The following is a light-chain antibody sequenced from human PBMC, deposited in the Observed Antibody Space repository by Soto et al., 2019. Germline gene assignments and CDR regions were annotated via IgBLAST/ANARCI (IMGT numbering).Light chain of an antibody. CDR1: QGISSY. CDR2: TAS. V-gene: IGKV1-9*01. Sequence: IQLTQSPSSLSASVGDRVTITCRASQGISSYLAWYQQKPGKAPKLLIYTASTLQSGDPSRFSGSGSGTDFTLTISSLQPDDFATYYCLQLNSYPRTFGQGTKVEIK. J-gene: IGKJ1*01. CDR3: LQLNSYPRT.